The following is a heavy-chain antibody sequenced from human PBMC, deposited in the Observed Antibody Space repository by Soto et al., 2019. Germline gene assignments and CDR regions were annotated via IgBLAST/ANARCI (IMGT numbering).Heavy chain of an antibody. CDR3: ARTRSFTLGFYYDGMDV. D-gene: IGHD6-6*01. CDR1: GYSFYSYW. Sequence: PXEALKISSPGCGYSFYSYWIGWVRQMPGKDLEWMGIIYPGDSDTRYSPSFQGQVTISADKSLRTAYLQWTSLKASDTALYYCARTRSFTLGFYYDGMDVWGQGPTVTVSS. CDR2: IYPGDSDT. J-gene: IGHJ6*02. V-gene: IGHV5-51*01.